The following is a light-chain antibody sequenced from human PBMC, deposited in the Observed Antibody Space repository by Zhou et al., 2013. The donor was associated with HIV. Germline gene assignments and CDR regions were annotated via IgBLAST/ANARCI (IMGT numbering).Light chain of an antibody. CDR1: QSLLHSDGYSY. J-gene: IGKJ2*02. V-gene: IGKV2-28*01. CDR2: LGS. Sequence: DIVMTQSPLSLPVTPGEPASISCRSSQSLLHSDGYSYLDWYLQKPGQPPQLLIYLGSNRASGVPDRFSGSGSGTDFTLKNSRVEAEDVGVYYCMQALQTPCTFGQGTKLEIK. CDR3: MQALQTPCT.